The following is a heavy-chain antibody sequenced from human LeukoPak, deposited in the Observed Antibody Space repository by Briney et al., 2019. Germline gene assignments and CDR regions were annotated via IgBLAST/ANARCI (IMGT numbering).Heavy chain of an antibody. J-gene: IGHJ4*02. CDR3: ARANYQLHESYFDY. CDR2: IYTSGST. Sequence: SETLSLTCTVSGGSISSSSYYWSWIRQPAGKGLEWMGRIYTSGSTNYNPSLKSRVTMSVDTSKRQFSLKLSCVTAADTAVYYCARANYQLHESYFDYWGQGTLVTVSS. D-gene: IGHD2-2*01. V-gene: IGHV4-61*02. CDR1: GGSISSSSYY.